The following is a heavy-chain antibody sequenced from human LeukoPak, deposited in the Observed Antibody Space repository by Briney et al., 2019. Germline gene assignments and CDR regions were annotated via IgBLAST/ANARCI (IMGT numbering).Heavy chain of an antibody. D-gene: IGHD3-22*01. Sequence: GESLRIFCKGSGYSFTSYWIGWVRQMPGQGLEWLGIIYPGDSDTTYSPSFQGQVTISADKSISTAYLQWSSLKASDTAMYYCARRYYYDSSALKGITYFDYWGQGTLVTVSS. CDR1: GYSFTSYW. CDR2: IYPGDSDT. CDR3: ARRYYYDSSALKGITYFDY. J-gene: IGHJ4*02. V-gene: IGHV5-51*01.